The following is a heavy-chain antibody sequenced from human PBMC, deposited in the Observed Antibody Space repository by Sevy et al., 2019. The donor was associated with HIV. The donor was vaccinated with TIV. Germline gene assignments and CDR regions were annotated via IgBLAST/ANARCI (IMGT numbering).Heavy chain of an antibody. V-gene: IGHV3-23*01. CDR2: ISGHGGST. J-gene: IGHJ4*02. Sequence: GGSLRLSCAASGFIFNSYVMTLVRQAPGKGLDWVSSISGHGGSTYYADSVKGRFTITRDNSRKMVDLQMNSLRVEDTAVYYCAGGFWSGFDYWGQGILVTVSS. D-gene: IGHD3-3*01. CDR3: AGGFWSGFDY. CDR1: GFIFNSYV.